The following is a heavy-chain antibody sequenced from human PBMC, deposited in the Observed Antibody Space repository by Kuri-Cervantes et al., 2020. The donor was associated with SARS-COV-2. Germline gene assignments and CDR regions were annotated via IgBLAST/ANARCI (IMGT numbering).Heavy chain of an antibody. CDR3: AGGFAMVRSMDV. Sequence: GESLKISCAVSGFTVSRNYMSWVRQAPGKGLEWVSVTYSGGNAYYADSVKGRFTISTDDSKNPLYLQLNSLRAEDSAVYYCAGGFAMVRSMDVWGQGTTVTVSS. CDR2: TYSGGNA. CDR1: GFTVSRNY. V-gene: IGHV3-53*01. J-gene: IGHJ6*02. D-gene: IGHD3-10*01.